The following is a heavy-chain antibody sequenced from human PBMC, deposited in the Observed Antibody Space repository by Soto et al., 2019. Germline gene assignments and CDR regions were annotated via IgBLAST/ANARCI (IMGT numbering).Heavy chain of an antibody. D-gene: IGHD1-1*01. CDR1: GFTFSSYW. V-gene: IGHV3-7*01. CDR3: RGRNDPRKYYHYMDV. J-gene: IGHJ6*03. Sequence: PGGSLRLSCAASGFTFSSYWMSWVRQAPWKGLEWVANIKQDGSEKYYVDSVKGRFTISRDNAKNSLYLQMNSPRAEDTAVYYCRGRNDPRKYYHYMDVWGKGTTVTVSS. CDR2: IKQDGSEK.